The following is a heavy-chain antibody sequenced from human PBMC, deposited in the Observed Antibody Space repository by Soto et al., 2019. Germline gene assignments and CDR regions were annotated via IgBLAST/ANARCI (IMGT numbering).Heavy chain of an antibody. J-gene: IGHJ6*03. V-gene: IGHV3-23*01. CDR2: ISGSGGST. Sequence: GGSLRLSCAASGFTFSSYAMSWVRQAPGKGLEWVSTISGSGGSTYYADSVKGRFTISRDNSKKTLYLQMNSLRAEDTAVYYCAKVRLVGRYYYYYMDVWGKGTTVTVSS. CDR3: AKVRLVGRYYYYYMDV. CDR1: GFTFSSYA. D-gene: IGHD6-6*01.